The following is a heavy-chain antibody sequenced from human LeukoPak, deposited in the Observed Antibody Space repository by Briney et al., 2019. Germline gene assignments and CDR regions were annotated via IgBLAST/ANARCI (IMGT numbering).Heavy chain of an antibody. D-gene: IGHD1-26*01. CDR2: INPSGGST. CDR3: ARGDIGSTPGY. J-gene: IGHJ4*02. CDR1: GGTFSSYA. V-gene: IGHV1-46*01. Sequence: ASVKVSCKASGGTFSSYAISWVRQASGQGLEWMGIINPSGGSTSYAQKFQGRVTMTRDTSTSTVYMELSSLRSEDTAVYYCARGDIGSTPGYWGQGTLVTVSS.